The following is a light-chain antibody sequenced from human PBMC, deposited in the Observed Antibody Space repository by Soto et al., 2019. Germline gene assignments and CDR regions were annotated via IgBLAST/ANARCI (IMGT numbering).Light chain of an antibody. CDR2: GAS. Sequence: EKVMTQSPANMSLSPGDRATLSCRASQSVSSNLAWYQQKPGQAPRLLIYGASTRATGIPARFSGSGSGTEFTLTISSLQSEDFAVYYCQQYNNWPRTFGQGTKVDI. V-gene: IGKV3-15*01. CDR1: QSVSSN. J-gene: IGKJ1*01. CDR3: QQYNNWPRT.